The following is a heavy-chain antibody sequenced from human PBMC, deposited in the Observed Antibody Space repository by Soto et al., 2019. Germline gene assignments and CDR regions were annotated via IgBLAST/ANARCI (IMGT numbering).Heavy chain of an antibody. V-gene: IGHV1-18*01. CDR2: ISAYNGDT. CDR1: GYIFTTYG. CDR3: ARDTHQKLYCTSSSCYHYYYGLAA. J-gene: IGHJ6*02. D-gene: IGHD2-2*01. Sequence: ASVKVSCKASGYIFTTYGFSWVGQAPGRGLEWMGWISAYNGDTNYAQNLQGRVTMTTDTPTQTAYMELRSLRSDDTAVYYCARDTHQKLYCTSSSCYHYYYGLAAWGQGTMVTVSS.